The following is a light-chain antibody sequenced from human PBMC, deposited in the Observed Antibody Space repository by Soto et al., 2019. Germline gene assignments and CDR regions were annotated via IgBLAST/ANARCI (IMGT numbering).Light chain of an antibody. CDR1: QSVTSSY. V-gene: IGKV3-20*01. CDR2: GAS. J-gene: IGKJ1*01. Sequence: EIVFTQSPGTVSLSPGERATLSCRASQSVTSSYLAWYQQKTGQAPRLLIYGASSRATGIPDRFSGSGSGTDFTLIISRLEPEDFAVYYCHQYGSSRAFGQGTKVDIK. CDR3: HQYGSSRA.